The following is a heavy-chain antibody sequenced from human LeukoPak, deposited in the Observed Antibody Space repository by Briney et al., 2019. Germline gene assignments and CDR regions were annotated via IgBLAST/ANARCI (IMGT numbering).Heavy chain of an antibody. V-gene: IGHV4-34*01. CDR1: GGSFSGSY. J-gene: IGHJ3*02. CDR2: IIHSGST. CDR3: ARGGGDWNDAYQNAFDI. Sequence: PSEPLSLTCAVYGGSFSGSYWSWIRQSPGKGLEWIGEIIHSGSTTYNPSLKSRVTISIDTSKNQFSLKLSSVTAADTAVYYCARGGGDWNDAYQNAFDIWDQGTMGTVSS. D-gene: IGHD1-1*01.